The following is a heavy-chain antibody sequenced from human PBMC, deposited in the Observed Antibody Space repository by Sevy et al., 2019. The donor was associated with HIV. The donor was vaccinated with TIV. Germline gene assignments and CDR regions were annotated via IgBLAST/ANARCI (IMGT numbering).Heavy chain of an antibody. Sequence: GGSLRLSCAASGFTFSSYSMTWVRQAPGKGLEWVSSISSSSTYIFYADSVKGRFTISRDNAKNSLYLQMNTLRAKDSALYYCARGQNGKYDYWGQGTLVTVSS. CDR3: ARGQNGKYDY. CDR1: GFTFSSYS. V-gene: IGHV3-21*01. J-gene: IGHJ4*02. CDR2: ISSSSTYI. D-gene: IGHD1-1*01.